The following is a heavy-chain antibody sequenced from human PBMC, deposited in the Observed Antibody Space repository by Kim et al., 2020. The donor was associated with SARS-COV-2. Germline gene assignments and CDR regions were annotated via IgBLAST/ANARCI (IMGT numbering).Heavy chain of an antibody. Sequence: SETLSLTCAVYGGSFSGYYWSWIRQPPGKGLEWIGEINHSGSTNYNPSLKSRVTISVDTSKNQFSLKLSSVTAADTAVYYCARGSVVRGVIISTKYYYY. CDR2: INHSGST. CDR1: GGSFSGYY. D-gene: IGHD3-10*01. J-gene: IGHJ6*01. V-gene: IGHV4-34*01. CDR3: ARGSVVRGVIISTKYYYY.